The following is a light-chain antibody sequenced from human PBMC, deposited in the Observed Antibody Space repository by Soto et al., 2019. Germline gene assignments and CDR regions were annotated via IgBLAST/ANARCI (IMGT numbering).Light chain of an antibody. V-gene: IGLV2-14*01. CDR3: SSYTTSTTQV. J-gene: IGLJ1*01. CDR1: SSDIGAYTY. CDR2: EVS. Sequence: HSALTQPASVSGSPGQSITISCTGTSSDIGAYTYVSWYQQHPGKAPKLMIYEVSNRPSGVSNRFSGSKSGNTASLTISGLQAEDEADYYCSSYTTSTTQVFGTGTKLTVL.